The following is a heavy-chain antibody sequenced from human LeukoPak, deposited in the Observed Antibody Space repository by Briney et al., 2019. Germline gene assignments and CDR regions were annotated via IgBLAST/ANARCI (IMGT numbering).Heavy chain of an antibody. CDR1: GGTFSSYA. CDR2: IIPIFGTA. V-gene: IGHV1-69*05. J-gene: IGHJ1*01. D-gene: IGHD1-26*01. CDR3: ASQGIVGAITGGY. Sequence: ASVKVSCKASGGTFSSYAISWLRQAPGQGLEWMGRIIPIFGTANYAQKFQGRVTITTDESTSTAYMELSSLRSEDTAVYYCASQGIVGAITGGYWGQGTLVTVSS.